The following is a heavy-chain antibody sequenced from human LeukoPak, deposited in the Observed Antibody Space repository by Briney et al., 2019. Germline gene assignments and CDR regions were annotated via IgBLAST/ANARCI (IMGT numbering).Heavy chain of an antibody. Sequence: SVKVSCKASGGTFSSYAISWVRQAPGQGLEWMGRIIPIFGTANYAQKFQGRVTITTDEPTSTAYMELSSLRSEDTAVYYCARTGLQLWSDAFDIWGQGTMVTVSS. J-gene: IGHJ3*02. CDR2: IIPIFGTA. D-gene: IGHD5-18*01. CDR1: GGTFSSYA. V-gene: IGHV1-69*05. CDR3: ARTGLQLWSDAFDI.